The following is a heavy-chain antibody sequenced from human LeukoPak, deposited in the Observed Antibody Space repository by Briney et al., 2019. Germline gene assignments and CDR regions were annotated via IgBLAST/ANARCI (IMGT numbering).Heavy chain of an antibody. CDR1: GYSFTSYW. D-gene: IGHD5-24*01. V-gene: IGHV5-51*01. J-gene: IGHJ4*02. Sequence: KDGESLKISCKGSGYSFTSYWIGWVRQMPGKGLEWMGVIYPGDSDTRYSPSFKGQVTISADKSISTAYLQWSSLKASDTATYYCARHQPPNWPVESYYFDYWGQGTLVTVSS. CDR2: IYPGDSDT. CDR3: ARHQPPNWPVESYYFDY.